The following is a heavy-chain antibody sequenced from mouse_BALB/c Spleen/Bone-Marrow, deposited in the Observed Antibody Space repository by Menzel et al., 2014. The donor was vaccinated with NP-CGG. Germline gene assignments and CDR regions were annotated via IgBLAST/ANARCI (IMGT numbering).Heavy chain of an antibody. V-gene: IGHV1-67*01. CDR3: ASPIYYGNYEEFAY. CDR2: ISTYSGNT. J-gene: IGHJ3*01. Sequence: VQLQQSGPELVRPGVSVKISCKGSGYTFTDYAMHWVEQSHAESLEWIGVISTYSGNTNYNQKFKGKATMTVDKSSSTAYMELARLTSEDSAIYYCASPIYYGNYEEFAYWGQGTLVTVSA. D-gene: IGHD2-1*01. CDR1: GYTFTDYA.